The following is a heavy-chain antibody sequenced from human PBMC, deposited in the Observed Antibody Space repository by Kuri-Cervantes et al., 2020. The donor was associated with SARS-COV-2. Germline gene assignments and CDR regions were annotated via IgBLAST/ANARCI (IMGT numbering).Heavy chain of an antibody. CDR2: IYHRGST. Sequence: ESLKISCAVSGYSISSGYYWGWIRQPPGKGLEWIGSIYHRGSTHYKPSLKSRVTLSVDTSKNQFSLKLSSVTAADTAVYYCARHSRLVDFDYWGQGTLVTVSS. CDR1: GYSISSGYY. V-gene: IGHV4-38-2*01. J-gene: IGHJ4*02. D-gene: IGHD6-19*01. CDR3: ARHSRLVDFDY.